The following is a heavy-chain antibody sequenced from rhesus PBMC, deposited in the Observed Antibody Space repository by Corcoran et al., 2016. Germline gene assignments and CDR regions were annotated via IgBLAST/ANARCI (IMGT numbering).Heavy chain of an antibody. CDR3: AKGTNPDFDY. V-gene: IGHV5-2*01. J-gene: IGHJ4*01. CDR2: IDPSTSET. D-gene: IGHD3S6*01. CDR1: GYSFTSYW. Sequence: EVQLVQSGAEVKRPGESLKISCKTSGYSFTSYWISWVRQMPGKGREWRGAIDPSTSETSYSPTFQGQVTISADKSISTAYLQWSSLKASDSATYYCAKGTNPDFDYWGQGVLVTVSS.